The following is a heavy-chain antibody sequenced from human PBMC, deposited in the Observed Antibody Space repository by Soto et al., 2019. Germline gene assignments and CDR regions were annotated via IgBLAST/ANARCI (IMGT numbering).Heavy chain of an antibody. J-gene: IGHJ6*02. CDR1: GGSISSYY. CDR3: ARHFPGPRVEYQLPRPYYYYSGMDV. CDR2: IYYSGST. Sequence: SETLSLTCTVSGGSISSYYWSWIRQPPGKGLEWIGYIYYSGSTNYNPSLKSRVTISVDTSKNQFSLKLSSVTAADTAVYYCARHFPGPRVEYQLPRPYYYYSGMDVWGQGTTVTVSS. V-gene: IGHV4-59*08. D-gene: IGHD2-2*01.